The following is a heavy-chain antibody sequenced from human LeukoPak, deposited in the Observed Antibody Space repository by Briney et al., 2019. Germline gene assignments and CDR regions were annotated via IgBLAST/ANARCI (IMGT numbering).Heavy chain of an antibody. V-gene: IGHV4-39*01. J-gene: IGHJ4*02. CDR3: ARADHDYGVYYFDY. CDR2: IYYSGST. CDR1: GGSINRGSYY. Sequence: SETLPLTCTVSGGSINRGSYYWGWIRQPPGKGLEWIGSIYYSGSTYYNPSLKSRVTISVDTSMNQFSLKLRSVTAADTAVYYCARADHDYGVYYFDYWGQGTLVTVSS. D-gene: IGHD4-17*01.